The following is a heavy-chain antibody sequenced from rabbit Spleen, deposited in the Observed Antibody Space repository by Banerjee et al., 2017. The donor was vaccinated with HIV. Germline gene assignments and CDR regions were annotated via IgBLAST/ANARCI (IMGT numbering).Heavy chain of an antibody. Sequence: QEQLEESGGDLVKPEGSLTLTCKASGVSFSDKDVMCWVRQAPGKGLEWIACINIVTGKAVYASWAKGRFIMSRTSSTTVTLQMTSLTIADTATYFCARGIVYGFAGDTYPPYGMDLWGPGTLVTVS. CDR2: INIVTGKA. D-gene: IGHD6-1*01. CDR3: ARGIVYGFAGDTYPPYGMDL. V-gene: IGHV1S45*01. J-gene: IGHJ6*01. CDR1: GVSFSDKDV.